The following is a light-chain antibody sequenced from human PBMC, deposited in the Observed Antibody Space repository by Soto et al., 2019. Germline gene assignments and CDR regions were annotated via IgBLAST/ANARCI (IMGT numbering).Light chain of an antibody. J-gene: IGLJ2*01. CDR3: ASYTSSSTLV. CDR1: SSDVGGYNY. V-gene: IGLV2-14*01. CDR2: DVS. Sequence: QSALTQPASVSGSPGQSITISCTGTSSDVGGYNYVSWYQQHPDKAPKLMIFDVSNRPSGVSNRFSGSKSGNTASLTISGLQAEEEADYSAASYTSSSTLVFGGGTKLTVL.